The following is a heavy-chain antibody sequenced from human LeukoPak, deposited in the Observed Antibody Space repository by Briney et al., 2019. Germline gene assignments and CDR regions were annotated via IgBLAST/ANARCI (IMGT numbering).Heavy chain of an antibody. V-gene: IGHV3-23*01. CDR3: GLPEYYFDY. J-gene: IGHJ4*02. CDR1: GFTFSSYS. CDR2: ISGSGGST. Sequence: GGSLRLSCAASGFTFSSYSMNWARQAPGKGLEWVSGISGSGGSTYYADSVKGRFTISRDNSKNALYLQMNSLRAEDTAVYYCGLPEYYFDYWGQGTLVTVSS.